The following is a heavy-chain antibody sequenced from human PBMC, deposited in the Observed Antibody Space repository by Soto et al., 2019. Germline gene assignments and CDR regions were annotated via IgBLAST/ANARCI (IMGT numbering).Heavy chain of an antibody. V-gene: IGHV3-15*07. J-gene: IGHJ4*01. D-gene: IGHD3-16*01. CDR3: AADLPDWGAYAFDY. CDR1: GFTFTRAW. CDR2: AKSEINGGAI. Sequence: EVQLVESGVDSVQPGGSLRLTCAASGFTFTRAWLNWVRQAPGKGLEWVGRAKSEINGGAIDYAAPVKGRFTISRDASQNTFYLQMNSLRADDTAVYYCAADLPDWGAYAFDYWGHGTQVTVSS.